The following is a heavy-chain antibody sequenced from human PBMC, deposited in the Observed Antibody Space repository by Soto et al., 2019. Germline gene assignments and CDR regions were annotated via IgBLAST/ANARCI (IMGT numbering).Heavy chain of an antibody. CDR3: AREYYSSTTWIDY. D-gene: IGHD5-12*01. J-gene: IGHJ4*02. CDR2: VHPYEGTT. V-gene: IGHV1-18*04. Sequence: ASVKVSCKTSGFTFTSYPFSWVRQAPGQGLEWLAWVHPYEGTTKVAHQFRDRITLTTDTSAATVFMELTGLTSDDTAIYFCAREYYSSTTWIDYWGQRTLVTVTS. CDR1: GFTFTSYP.